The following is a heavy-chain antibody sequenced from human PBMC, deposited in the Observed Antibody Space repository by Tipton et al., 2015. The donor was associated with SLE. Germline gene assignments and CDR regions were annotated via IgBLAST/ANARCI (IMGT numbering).Heavy chain of an antibody. D-gene: IGHD1-26*01. CDR3: AKADGVVGGQVPYWYFDL. V-gene: IGHV4-31*03. CDR2: IYYSGST. CDR1: GGSISSGGYY. J-gene: IGHJ2*01. Sequence: TLSLTCTVSGGSISSGGYYWSWIRQHPGKGLEWIGYIYYSGSTYYNPSLKSRVTISVDTSKNQFSLKLTSVTTADTAMYYCAKADGVVGGQVPYWYFDLWGRGTLVTVSS.